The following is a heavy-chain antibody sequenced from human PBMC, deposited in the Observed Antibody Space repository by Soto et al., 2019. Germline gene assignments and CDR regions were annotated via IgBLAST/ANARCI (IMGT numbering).Heavy chain of an antibody. V-gene: IGHV4-4*02. D-gene: IGHD4-17*01. CDR3: ARMNTVTRLDY. CDR2: IFPTGST. CDR1: GGSISSNNW. Sequence: QVQLQESGPGLVKPSGTLSLTCTVSGGSISSNNWWNWVRQPPEKGLEWIGEIFPTGSTNYNPSLKSRLTLSLDKSTNQISLKLSSVTAADTAVYYCARMNTVTRLDYWGPGILVTVSS. J-gene: IGHJ4*02.